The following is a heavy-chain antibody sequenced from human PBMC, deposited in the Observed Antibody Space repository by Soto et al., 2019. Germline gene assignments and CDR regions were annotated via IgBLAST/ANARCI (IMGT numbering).Heavy chain of an antibody. CDR1: GGSISSGGYY. J-gene: IGHJ5*02. D-gene: IGHD3-10*01. V-gene: IGHV4-39*01. CDR3: ARLSGDMVRGVIIGDNWFDP. Sequence: PSETLSLTCAVSGGSISSGGYYWRWIRQPPGKGLDWIGSIYYSGSTYYNPSLKSRVTISVDTSKNQFSLKLSSVTAADTAVYYCARLSGDMVRGVIIGDNWFDPWGQGTLVTVSS. CDR2: IYYSGST.